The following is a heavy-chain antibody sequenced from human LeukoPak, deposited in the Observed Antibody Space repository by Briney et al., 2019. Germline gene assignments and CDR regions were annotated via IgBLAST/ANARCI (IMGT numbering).Heavy chain of an antibody. CDR3: ARRAGAYTHPYDY. Sequence: PGRSLRLSCAASGFTFDDYAMHWVRQAPGKGLEWVSGISWNSGSIGYADSVKGRFTISIDNSKNTLYLQMNSLRAEDTAVYYCARRAGAYTHPYDYWGQGTLVTVS. V-gene: IGHV3-9*01. J-gene: IGHJ4*02. D-gene: IGHD3-16*01. CDR2: ISWNSGSI. CDR1: GFTFDDYA.